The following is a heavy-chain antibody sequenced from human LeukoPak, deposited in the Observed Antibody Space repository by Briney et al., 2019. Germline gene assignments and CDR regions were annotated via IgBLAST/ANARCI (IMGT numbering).Heavy chain of an antibody. D-gene: IGHD6-6*01. CDR3: ARDVIIAAVVYFDC. J-gene: IGHJ4*02. V-gene: IGHV4-31*03. Sequence: SEALSLGCSFSVCSLSSGVDYWSWIRQHRGKGLEWLVYIYYSGSTYYNPSLKSRVTMSVDTSKNQFSLKLSSVTAADTAVYYCARDVIIAAVVYFDCWGQGTLVTVSS. CDR2: IYYSGST. CDR1: VCSLSSGVDY.